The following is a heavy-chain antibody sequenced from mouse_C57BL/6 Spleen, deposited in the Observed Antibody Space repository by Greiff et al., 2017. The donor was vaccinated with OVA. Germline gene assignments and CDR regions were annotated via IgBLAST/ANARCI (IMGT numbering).Heavy chain of an antibody. J-gene: IGHJ2*01. CDR1: GFTFSSYG. Sequence: EVHLVESGGDLVKPGGSLKLSCAASGFTFSSYGMSWVRQTPDKRLEWVATISSGGSYTYYPDSVKGRFTISRDNAKNTLYLQMSSLKSEDTAMYYCARHPSTGFFDYWGQGTTLTVSS. CDR2: ISSGGSYT. V-gene: IGHV5-6*01. D-gene: IGHD4-1*02. CDR3: ARHPSTGFFDY.